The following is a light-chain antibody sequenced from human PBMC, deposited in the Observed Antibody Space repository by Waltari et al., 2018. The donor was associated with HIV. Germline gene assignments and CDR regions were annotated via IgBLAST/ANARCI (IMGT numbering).Light chain of an antibody. CDR1: SGSIASNY. Sequence: NFILTQTYSVPASPGETVIISCTRSSGSIASNYVHWFQQRPGAAPPTLLYEANQRSSGIPDRFSGSIDTSSNSASLTISGLKTEDEADYYCQSFNDNNEWVFGGGTKVTVL. V-gene: IGLV6-57*03. J-gene: IGLJ3*02. CDR2: EAN. CDR3: QSFNDNNEWV.